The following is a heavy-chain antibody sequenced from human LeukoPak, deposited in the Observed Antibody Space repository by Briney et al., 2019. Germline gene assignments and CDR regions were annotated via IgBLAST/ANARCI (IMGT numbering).Heavy chain of an antibody. J-gene: IGHJ3*02. CDR1: GFTFSSYS. CDR2: ISSSSSTI. V-gene: IGHV3-48*01. Sequence: GRSLRLSCAASGFTFSSYSMNWVRQAPGKGLEWVSYISSSSSTIYYADSVKGRFTISRDNAKNSLYLQMNSLRAEDTAVYYCARDLLGSNFYTAFDIWGQGTMVFVSS. D-gene: IGHD6-13*01. CDR3: ARDLLGSNFYTAFDI.